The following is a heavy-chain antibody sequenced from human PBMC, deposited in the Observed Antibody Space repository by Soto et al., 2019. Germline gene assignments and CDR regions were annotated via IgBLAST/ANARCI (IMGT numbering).Heavy chain of an antibody. V-gene: IGHV3-64D*06. J-gene: IGHJ4*02. CDR2: ISSNGGST. Sequence: GGSLRLSCSASGFTFSIYAMHWVRHAPGKGLEYVSAISSNGGSTYYADSVKGRFTISRDNSKNTLYLQMSSLRAEDTAVYYCVKEKYYYDSSGTYGDHYFDYWGQGTLVTVSS. CDR1: GFTFSIYA. D-gene: IGHD3-22*01. CDR3: VKEKYYYDSSGTYGDHYFDY.